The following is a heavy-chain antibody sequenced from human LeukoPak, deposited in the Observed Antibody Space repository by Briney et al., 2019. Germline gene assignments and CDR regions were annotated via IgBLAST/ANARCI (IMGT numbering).Heavy chain of an antibody. CDR2: IGVSGYNT. CDR3: ASHYGGNSGYFDY. V-gene: IGHV3-23*01. CDR1: GFTFSSSA. J-gene: IGHJ4*02. D-gene: IGHD4-23*01. Sequence: GGSLRLSCAASGFTFSSSAMSWVRQAPGQGLEWASGIGVSGYNTYYADSVKGRFTISRDNAKNSLYLQMNSLRDEDTAVYYCASHYGGNSGYFDYWGQGTLVTVSS.